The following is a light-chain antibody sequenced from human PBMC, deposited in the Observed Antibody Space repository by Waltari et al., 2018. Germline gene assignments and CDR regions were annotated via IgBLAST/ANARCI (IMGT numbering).Light chain of an antibody. V-gene: IGLV2-14*01. CDR2: DVS. Sequence: QSALTQPASVSGSPGQSITISCTGTRSDVGGYNHVSWYQQHPGKAPKLMIYDVSNRPSGVSNRFSGSKSGNTASLTISGLQAEDEADYYCSSYTSTDVVFGGGTKLTVL. CDR1: RSDVGGYNH. CDR3: SSYTSTDVV. J-gene: IGLJ2*01.